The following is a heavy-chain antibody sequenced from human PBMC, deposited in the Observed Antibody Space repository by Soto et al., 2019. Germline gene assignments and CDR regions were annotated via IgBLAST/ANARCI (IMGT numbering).Heavy chain of an antibody. CDR3: ARGGIAARRANDY. Sequence: PSETLSLTCAVSGGSISSGGYSWSWIRQPPGKGLEWIGYIYHSGSTYYNPSLKSRVTISVDRSKNQFSLKLSSVTAADTAVYYCARGGIAARRANDYWGQGTLVTVSS. J-gene: IGHJ4*02. CDR2: IYHSGST. D-gene: IGHD6-6*01. CDR1: GGSISSGGYS. V-gene: IGHV4-30-2*01.